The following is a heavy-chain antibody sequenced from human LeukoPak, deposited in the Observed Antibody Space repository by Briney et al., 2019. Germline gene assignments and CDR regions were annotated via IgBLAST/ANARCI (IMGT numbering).Heavy chain of an antibody. J-gene: IGHJ4*02. D-gene: IGHD3-22*01. CDR2: IYYSGST. CDR1: GGSISSSSYY. CDR3: ARVYYYDSSSVFDY. Sequence: SETLSLTCTVSGGSISSSSYYWGWIRQPPGKGLEWIGSIYYSGSTYYNPSLKSRVTMSVDTSKNQFSLKLSSVTAADTAVYYCARVYYYDSSSVFDYWGQGTLVTVSS. V-gene: IGHV4-39*07.